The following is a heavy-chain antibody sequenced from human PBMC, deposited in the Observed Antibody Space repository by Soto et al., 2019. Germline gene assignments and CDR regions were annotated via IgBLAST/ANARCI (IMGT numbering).Heavy chain of an antibody. V-gene: IGHV1-69*06. D-gene: IGHD5-12*01. CDR2: TIPIFGTA. Sequence: GASVKVSCKASGGTFSSYAISWVRQAPGQGLEWMGGTIPIFGTANYAQKFQGRVTITADKSTSTAYMELSSLRSEDTAVYYCARATTPIEMATKGYYYGMDVWGQGTTVTVSS. CDR3: ARATTPIEMATKGYYYGMDV. J-gene: IGHJ6*02. CDR1: GGTFSSYA.